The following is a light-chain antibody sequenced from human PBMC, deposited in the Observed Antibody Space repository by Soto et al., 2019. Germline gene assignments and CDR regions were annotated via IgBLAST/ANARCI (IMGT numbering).Light chain of an antibody. J-gene: IGLJ1*01. CDR3: SSITSSRTPFV. V-gene: IGLV2-14*01. CDR1: SSDVGGYNY. CDR2: EVN. Sequence: QSVLTQPASVSGSPGQSITISCTGTSSDVGGYNYVSWYQQHPGNAPRLMIYEVNNRPSGVPNRFSGSKSGNTASLPISGLQAEDEADYYCSSITSSRTPFVFGTGTKVTVL.